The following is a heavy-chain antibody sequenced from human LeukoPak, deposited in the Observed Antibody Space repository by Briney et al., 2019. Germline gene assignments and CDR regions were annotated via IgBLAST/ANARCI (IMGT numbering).Heavy chain of an antibody. J-gene: IGHJ4*02. Sequence: SQTLSLTCTVSGGSISSGGYYWSWIRQPPGKGLEWIGYIYYSGSTNYNPSLKSRVTISVDTSKNQFSLKLSSVTAADTAVYYCATSYYYDSSGYLSFDYWGQGTLVTVSS. V-gene: IGHV4-61*08. CDR1: GGSISSGGYY. CDR2: IYYSGST. D-gene: IGHD3-22*01. CDR3: ATSYYYDSSGYLSFDY.